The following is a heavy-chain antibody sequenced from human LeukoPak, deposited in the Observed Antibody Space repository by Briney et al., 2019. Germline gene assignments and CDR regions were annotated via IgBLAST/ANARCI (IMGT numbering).Heavy chain of an antibody. Sequence: GGSLRLSCAASGFTFSSYGMHWVRQAPGKGLEWVAVISYDGSNKYYADSVKGRFTISRDNSKNTLYLQMNSLRAEDTAVYYCANDEPYSSSWSGDYYGMDVWGKGPRSPSPQ. V-gene: IGHV3-30*18. J-gene: IGHJ6*04. CDR3: ANDEPYSSSWSGDYYGMDV. D-gene: IGHD6-13*01. CDR2: ISYDGSNK. CDR1: GFTFSSYG.